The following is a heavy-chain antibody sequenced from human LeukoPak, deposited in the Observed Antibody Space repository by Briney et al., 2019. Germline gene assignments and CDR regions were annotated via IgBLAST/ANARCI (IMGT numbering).Heavy chain of an antibody. CDR2: IIPIFGSA. J-gene: IGHJ5*02. D-gene: IGHD1-26*01. Sequence: SVKVSCKASGGTFSSYAISWVRQAPGQGLEWMGGIIPIFGSANYAQKFQGRVTITADESTSTAYMELSSLRSEDTAVYYCASGVGMDSGSSSGPWGQGTLVTVSS. CDR1: GGTFSSYA. V-gene: IGHV1-69*01. CDR3: ASGVGMDSGSSSGP.